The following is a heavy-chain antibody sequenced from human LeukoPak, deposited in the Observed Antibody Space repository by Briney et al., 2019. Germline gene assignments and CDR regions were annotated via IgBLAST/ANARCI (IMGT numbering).Heavy chain of an antibody. CDR3: ARVYSSGTYFDY. V-gene: IGHV1-69*06. J-gene: IGHJ4*02. Sequence: SVKVSLKCSGDTFILYAIHWVRQPPGQGLEWMGGIIPIFGTANYAQKFQGRITITADKSTSTVYMELSSLRSEDTAVYYCARVYSSGTYFDYWGQGTLVTVSS. D-gene: IGHD3-10*01. CDR2: IIPIFGTA. CDR1: GDTFILYA.